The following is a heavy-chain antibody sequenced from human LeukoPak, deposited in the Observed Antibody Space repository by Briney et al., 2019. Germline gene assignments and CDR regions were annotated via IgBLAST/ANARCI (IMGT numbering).Heavy chain of an antibody. Sequence: SEILSLTCTVSGGSISSYYWSWLRQPPGKGLEWIGYIYYSGSTNYNPSLKSRVTISVDTSKNQFSLKLSSVTAADTAVYYCARVTVWSGYYFDYWGQGTLVTVSS. D-gene: IGHD3-3*01. CDR1: GGSISSYY. CDR2: IYYSGST. J-gene: IGHJ4*02. CDR3: ARVTVWSGYYFDY. V-gene: IGHV4-59*01.